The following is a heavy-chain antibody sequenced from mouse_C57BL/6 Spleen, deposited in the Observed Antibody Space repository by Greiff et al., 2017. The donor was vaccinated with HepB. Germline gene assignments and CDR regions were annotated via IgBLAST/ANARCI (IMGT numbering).Heavy chain of an antibody. Sequence: VQLQQSGAELVRPGASVKLSCTASGFNITDDYMHWVKQRPEQGLEWIGWIDPENGDTEYDPKFQGKATITADTSSNTAYLQLSSLTSEDTAVYYSTTKGAAHAPFDYWGQGTTLTVSS. CDR1: GFNITDDY. CDR3: TTKGAAHAPFDY. J-gene: IGHJ2*01. V-gene: IGHV14-4*01. D-gene: IGHD3-2*02. CDR2: IDPENGDT.